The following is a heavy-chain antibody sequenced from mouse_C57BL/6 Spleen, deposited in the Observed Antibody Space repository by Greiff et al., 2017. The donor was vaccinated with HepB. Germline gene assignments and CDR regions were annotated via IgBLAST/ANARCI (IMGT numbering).Heavy chain of an antibody. V-gene: IGHV5-16*01. CDR1: GFTFSDYY. CDR3: ARERRYYGSSLFDY. J-gene: IGHJ2*01. CDR2: INYDGSST. Sequence: EVKLMESEGGLVQPGSSMKLSCTASGFTFSDYYMAWVRQVPEKGLEWVANINYDGSSTYYLDSLKSRFIISRDNAKNTLYLQMSSRKSDDTATYYCARERRYYGSSLFDYWGQGTTLTVSS. D-gene: IGHD1-1*01.